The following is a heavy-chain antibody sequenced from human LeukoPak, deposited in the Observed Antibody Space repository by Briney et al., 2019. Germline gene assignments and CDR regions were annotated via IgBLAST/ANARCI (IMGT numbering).Heavy chain of an antibody. J-gene: IGHJ6*04. CDR1: GYTFTGYY. V-gene: IGHV1-2*02. CDR2: INPNSGGT. D-gene: IGHD6-13*01. CDR3: ARDFEAAAYPDV. Sequence: ASVKVSCKASGYTFTGYYIHWMRQAPGQGLEWMGWINPNSGGTNYIQKFQGRVTMTRDTSISTAYMELSRLKSDDTAVYYCARDFEAAAYPDVWGKGTTVTVSS.